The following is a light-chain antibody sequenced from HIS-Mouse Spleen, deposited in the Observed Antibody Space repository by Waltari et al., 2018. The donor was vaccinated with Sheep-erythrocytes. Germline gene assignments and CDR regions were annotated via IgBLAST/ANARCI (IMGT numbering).Light chain of an antibody. CDR2: EGS. CDR3: AAWDDSLNGYV. Sequence: QSALTQPASVSGSPGQSITISCTGTSSAVGSYNLVSWYQQPPGKAPKLMIYEGSKRPSGVSNRFSGSKSGNTASLTISGLQAEDEADYYCAAWDDSLNGYVFGTGTKVTVL. J-gene: IGLJ1*01. V-gene: IGLV2-23*01. CDR1: SSAVGSYNL.